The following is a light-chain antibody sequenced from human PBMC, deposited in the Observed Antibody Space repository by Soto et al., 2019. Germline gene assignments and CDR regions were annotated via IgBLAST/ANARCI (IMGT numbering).Light chain of an antibody. Sequence: LATLSVSKGETATLSCRASQSVSSNLAWYQQKPGQAPRLLIYGASSRATGIPARFSGSGSGTDFTLTISSLEPEDFAVYYCQQRSKCPITFGQGRLLEV. J-gene: IGKJ5*01. CDR2: GAS. CDR1: QSVSSN. V-gene: IGKV3-11*01. CDR3: QQRSKCPIT.